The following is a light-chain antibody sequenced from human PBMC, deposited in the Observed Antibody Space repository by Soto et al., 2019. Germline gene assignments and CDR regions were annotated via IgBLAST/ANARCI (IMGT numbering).Light chain of an antibody. CDR1: QYITIY. V-gene: IGKV3-20*01. CDR2: STS. CDR3: QQYGNSPWT. J-gene: IGKJ1*01. Sequence: EIVLTQSPATLSLSPGARATLSCRASQYITIYLAWYQQKPGQAPRLLIYSTSSRATGIPDRFSGSGSGTDFTLTISRLEPEDFAVYYCQQYGNSPWTFGQGTKVDIK.